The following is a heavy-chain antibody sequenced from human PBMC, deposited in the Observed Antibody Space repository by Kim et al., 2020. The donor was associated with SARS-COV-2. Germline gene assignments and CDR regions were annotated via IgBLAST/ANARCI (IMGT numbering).Heavy chain of an antibody. Sequence: SVKVSCKASGGTFSSYAISWVRQAPGQGLEWMGGIIPIFGTANYAQKFQGRVTITADESTSTAYMELSSLRSEDTAVYYCASLWFGHSPPQNWFDPWGQGTLVTVSS. CDR3: ASLWFGHSPPQNWFDP. D-gene: IGHD3-10*01. CDR2: IIPIFGTA. CDR1: GGTFSSYA. J-gene: IGHJ5*02. V-gene: IGHV1-69*13.